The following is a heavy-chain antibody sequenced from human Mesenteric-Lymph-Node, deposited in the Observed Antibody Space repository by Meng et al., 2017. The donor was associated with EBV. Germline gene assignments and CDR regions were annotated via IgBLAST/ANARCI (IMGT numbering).Heavy chain of an antibody. Sequence: LVGVGGGRLPPWTSRGFSWGGSGFSFSAYGMHWVRQAPGKGLEWVAIISYEGSEKYYADSVKGRFTISRDNSKNTLYLHMNSLRPEDTAVYYCAKVQKRDFGDSNDYWGQGTLVTVSS. D-gene: IGHD4-17*01. V-gene: IGHV3-30*18. CDR2: ISYEGSEK. CDR1: GFSFSAYG. CDR3: AKVQKRDFGDSNDY. J-gene: IGHJ4*02.